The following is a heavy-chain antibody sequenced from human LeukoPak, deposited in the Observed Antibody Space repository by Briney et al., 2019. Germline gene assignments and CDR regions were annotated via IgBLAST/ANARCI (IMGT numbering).Heavy chain of an antibody. D-gene: IGHD3-10*01. CDR2: IYWDDDK. J-gene: IGHJ4*02. CDR3: AHSVYGSGSYYNFDY. CDR1: GGSISNSAYY. Sequence: TLSLNCTVSGGSISNSAYYWGWIRQPPGKALEWLALIYWDDDKRYSPSLKSRLTITKDTSKSQVVLTMTNMDPVDTATYYCAHSVYGSGSYYNFDYWGQGTLVTVSS. V-gene: IGHV2-5*02.